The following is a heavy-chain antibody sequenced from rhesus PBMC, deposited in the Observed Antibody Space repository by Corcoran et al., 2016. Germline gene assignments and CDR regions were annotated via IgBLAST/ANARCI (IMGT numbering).Heavy chain of an antibody. Sequence: EVQLVQSGAEVKRPGESLKISWTTSGYSFTSYWISWVGRMPGKGLEWMGAIDPSDSDTRYSPSFQGQVTISADNSISTTYLQWSSLKASDSATYYCAKEWGIAAAAFDYWGQGVLVTVSS. V-gene: IGHV5-2*01. CDR3: AKEWGIAAAAFDY. CDR2: IDPSDSDT. CDR1: GYSFTSYW. D-gene: IGHD6-25*01. J-gene: IGHJ4*01.